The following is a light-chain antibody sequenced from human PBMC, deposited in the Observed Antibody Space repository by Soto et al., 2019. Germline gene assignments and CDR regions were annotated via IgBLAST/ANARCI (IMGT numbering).Light chain of an antibody. CDR1: SSNIGSNY. J-gene: IGLJ2*01. Sequence: QSVLTQPPSASGTPGQRVTISCSGSSSNIGSNYVYWYQQLPGTAPKLLIYRNNQRPSGVPDRFSGSKSGTSASLAISGLRSEDEADYYCAAWDYSFNVVFGGGTKLTVL. CDR3: AAWDYSFNVV. V-gene: IGLV1-47*01. CDR2: RNN.